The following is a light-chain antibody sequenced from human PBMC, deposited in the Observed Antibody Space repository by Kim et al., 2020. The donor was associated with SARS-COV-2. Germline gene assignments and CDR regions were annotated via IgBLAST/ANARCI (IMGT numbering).Light chain of an antibody. Sequence: SYELTQPSSVSVSPGQTARITCSGDILAKSYVRWFQQKPGQAPILVIYKDSERPSGIPARFSGSSSGTTVTLTIRGAEVDDEAAYHCYSTADNNRAVFGGGTMLTVL. CDR1: ILAKSY. CDR3: YSTADNNRAV. J-gene: IGLJ3*02. CDR2: KDS. V-gene: IGLV3-27*01.